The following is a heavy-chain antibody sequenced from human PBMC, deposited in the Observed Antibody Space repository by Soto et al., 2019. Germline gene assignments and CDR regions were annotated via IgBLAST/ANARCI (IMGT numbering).Heavy chain of an antibody. D-gene: IGHD3-3*01. Sequence: PLETLSLRCAVSGGSFRGFGLTWIRKSPGKGLEWLGDINHVGITNYNPSLKSRVSIPVDTSKSQFSLKLSSVTAADTAVYYCARAHDFWGGRQQPIDSWGQGTLVTVSS. CDR1: GGSFRGFG. CDR3: ARAHDFWGGRQQPIDS. CDR2: INHVGIT. J-gene: IGHJ4*02. V-gene: IGHV4-34*01.